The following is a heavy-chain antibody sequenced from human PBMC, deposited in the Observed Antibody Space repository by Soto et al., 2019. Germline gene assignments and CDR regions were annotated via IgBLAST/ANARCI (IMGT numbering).Heavy chain of an antibody. CDR3: AKRRGAGALLAY. D-gene: IGHD2-15*01. V-gene: IGHV3-23*01. J-gene: IGHJ4*02. CDR1: GVTWSSYG. CDR2: VSIGGSK. Sequence: LRVWWGASGVTWSSYGVRWVRQGPGKGLEWVAVVSIGGSKHYADSVRGRVTISRDNSKNTLSLQMNSLKAEDTAVYFCAKRRGAGALLAYWGKGSLVPVT.